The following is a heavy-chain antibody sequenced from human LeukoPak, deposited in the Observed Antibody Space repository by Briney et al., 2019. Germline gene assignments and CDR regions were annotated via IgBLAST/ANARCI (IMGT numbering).Heavy chain of an antibody. CDR2: IYWDDDK. Sequence: YGPTLVKPTQTLTLTCTFSGFSLSTGGVGVGWIRQPPRKALEWLVLIYWDDDKRYNPSLKSRLTITKDTSKNQVVLTMTNMDPADTGTYYCAHRLGGYGWNEDYFQPWGQGTLITVSS. V-gene: IGHV2-5*02. D-gene: IGHD1-1*01. CDR3: AHRLGGYGWNEDYFQP. J-gene: IGHJ1*01. CDR1: GFSLSTGGVG.